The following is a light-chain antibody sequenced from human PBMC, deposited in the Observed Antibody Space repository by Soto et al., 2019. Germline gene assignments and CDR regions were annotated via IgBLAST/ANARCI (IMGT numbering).Light chain of an antibody. V-gene: IGKV3-20*01. CDR1: QSVSSSY. Sequence: EIVLTQSPGTLSLSPGERATLSCRASQSVSSSYLAWYQQKPGQAPRLLIYGASSRATGIPDRFSDSGSGTDFNLTISRLDPEDFAVYYCQTYGSSPLTFGGGTKVQI. CDR3: QTYGSSPLT. J-gene: IGKJ4*01. CDR2: GAS.